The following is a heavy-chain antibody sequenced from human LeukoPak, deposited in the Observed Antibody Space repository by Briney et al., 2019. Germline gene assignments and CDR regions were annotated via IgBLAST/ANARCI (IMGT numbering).Heavy chain of an antibody. CDR2: IKSKTDGGTT. J-gene: IGHJ6*03. CDR1: GFTFSNAW. Sequence: GGSLRLSCAASGFTFSNAWMSWVRQAPGKGLEWVGRIKSKTDGGTTDYAAPVKGRFTISRDDSKNTLYLQMNSLKTEDTAVYYCTTGGYCSSTSCYSYYYYYYMDVWGKGTTVTVSS. D-gene: IGHD2-2*02. CDR3: TTGGYCSSTSCYSYYYYYYMDV. V-gene: IGHV3-15*01.